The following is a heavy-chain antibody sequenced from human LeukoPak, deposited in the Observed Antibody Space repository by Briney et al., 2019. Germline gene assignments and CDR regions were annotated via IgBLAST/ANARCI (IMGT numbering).Heavy chain of an antibody. D-gene: IGHD3-22*01. CDR3: AYDSSGYLHRNIDS. V-gene: IGHV3-23*01. CDR1: GFSSRSFA. Sequence: PGGSLRLSCAASGFSSRSFAMNWVRQAPGKGLEWVSVMSNRGDITYYADSVKGRFTVSGDNSQNTLYLQMNSLRVEDTAVYYCAYDSSGYLHRNIDSWGQGTLVTVSS. CDR2: MSNRGDIT. J-gene: IGHJ4*02.